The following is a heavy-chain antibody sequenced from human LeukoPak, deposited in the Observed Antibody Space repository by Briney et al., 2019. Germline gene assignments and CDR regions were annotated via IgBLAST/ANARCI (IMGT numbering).Heavy chain of an antibody. CDR2: VFYSGST. D-gene: IGHD6-19*01. CDR1: DGSIYTYY. CDR3: ASSQWVVPGSH. Sequence: PSETLSLTCTVSDGSIYTYYWSWIRQPPGKGLEWIGYVFYSGSTNYNPSLKSRATISLDTSKNQFSLKLTPVTAADTAVYYCASSQWVVPGSHWGQGALVIVSS. J-gene: IGHJ4*02. V-gene: IGHV4-59*08.